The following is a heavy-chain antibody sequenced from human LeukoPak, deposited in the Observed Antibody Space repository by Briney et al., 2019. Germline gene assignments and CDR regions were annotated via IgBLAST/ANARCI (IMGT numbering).Heavy chain of an antibody. Sequence: PGGSLRLSCAASGFTFSSYGMHWARQAPGKGLEWVSYISSSGNIIYYADSVKGRFTISRDNAKNSLYLQMNSLRVEDTAVYYCARDRKYTYGYYFDYWGQGALVTVSS. D-gene: IGHD5-18*01. V-gene: IGHV3-48*04. CDR3: ARDRKYTYGYYFDY. CDR2: ISSSGNII. CDR1: GFTFSSYG. J-gene: IGHJ4*02.